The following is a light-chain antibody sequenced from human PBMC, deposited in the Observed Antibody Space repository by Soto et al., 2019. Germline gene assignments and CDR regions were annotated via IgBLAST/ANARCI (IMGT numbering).Light chain of an antibody. CDR1: QSISSW. J-gene: IGKJ2*01. CDR2: DAS. V-gene: IGKV1-5*01. CDR3: QQYNAYSGGYT. Sequence: DIQMTQSPSTLSASVGDRVTITCRASQSISSWLAWYQQKPGRAPKLLIYDASNLESGAPSRFSGSGSGTEFTLTISSLQPDDFVTYYCQQYNAYSGGYTFGQGTKLEIK.